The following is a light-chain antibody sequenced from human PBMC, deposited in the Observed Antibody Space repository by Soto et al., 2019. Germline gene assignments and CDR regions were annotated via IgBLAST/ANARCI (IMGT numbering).Light chain of an antibody. CDR1: QTISGT. V-gene: IGKV3-15*01. Sequence: EIVMTQSPATLSVSPGGRATLSCRASQTISGTLAWYQQKPGQAPRLLIHGASTRAPGFPARFSGSGSGTYFPLTISSLQSEDFAVYYCQQYDNWPWTFGQGTKVEIK. J-gene: IGKJ1*01. CDR2: GAS. CDR3: QQYDNWPWT.